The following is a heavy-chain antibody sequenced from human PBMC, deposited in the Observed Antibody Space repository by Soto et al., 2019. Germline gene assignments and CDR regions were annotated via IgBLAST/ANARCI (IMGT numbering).Heavy chain of an antibody. V-gene: IGHV1-18*03. CDR1: GYTFTSYG. J-gene: IGHJ6*02. CDR3: ARELYYDFWSGYPGPLGMDV. CDR2: ISAYNGNT. D-gene: IGHD3-3*01. Sequence: GASVKVSCKASGYTFTSYGISWVRQAPGQGLEWMGWISAYNGNTNYAQKLQGRVTMTTDTSTSTAYMELRSLRSDDMAVYYCARELYYDFWSGYPGPLGMDVWGQGTTVTVSS.